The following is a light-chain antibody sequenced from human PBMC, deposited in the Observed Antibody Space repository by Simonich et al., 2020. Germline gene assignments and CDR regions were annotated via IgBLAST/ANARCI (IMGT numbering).Light chain of an antibody. CDR3: QQYYSTPIT. Sequence: DIVMTQSPDSLAVSLGERATINCKSNQSVVYSSNNKNYLACYQQKPGQPPKLLIYWASTRESGVPDRSSGSGSGTDFTLTISSLQAEDVAVYYCQQYYSTPITFGQGTRLEIK. CDR2: WAS. V-gene: IGKV4-1*01. CDR1: QSVVYSSNNKNY. J-gene: IGKJ5*01.